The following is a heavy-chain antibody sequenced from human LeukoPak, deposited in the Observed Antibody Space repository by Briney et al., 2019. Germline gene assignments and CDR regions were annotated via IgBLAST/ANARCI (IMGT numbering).Heavy chain of an antibody. CDR3: ARGMVRGVITPGY. CDR2: IYYSGST. V-gene: IGHV4-39*07. D-gene: IGHD3-10*01. CDR1: GGSISRSSYY. Sequence: SETLSLACIVSGGSISRSSYYWGWIRQPPGKGLEWIGSIYYSGSTYYNSSLESRVTISVDTSKNQFSLKLSSVTAADTAVYYCARGMVRGVITPGYWGQGTLVTVSS. J-gene: IGHJ4*02.